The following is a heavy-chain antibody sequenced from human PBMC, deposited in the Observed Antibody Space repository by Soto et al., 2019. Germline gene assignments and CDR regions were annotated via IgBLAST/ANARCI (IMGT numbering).Heavy chain of an antibody. CDR3: VRAVGGSDSH. V-gene: IGHV3-7*01. J-gene: IGHJ4*02. CDR1: GFTFSSYW. CDR2: IKQDGSVK. Sequence: VQLVESGGGLVQPGGSLRLSCAASGFTFSSYWMSWVRQAPGKGLEWVANIKQDGSVKYYVDSVKGRFTISRDNAERSLYLQMNSLRAGDAGIYYCVRAVGGSDSHWGQGTLVTVSS. D-gene: IGHD5-12*01.